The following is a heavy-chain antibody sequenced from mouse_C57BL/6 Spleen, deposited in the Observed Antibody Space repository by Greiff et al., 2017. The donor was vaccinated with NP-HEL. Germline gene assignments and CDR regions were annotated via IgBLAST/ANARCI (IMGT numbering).Heavy chain of an antibody. J-gene: IGHJ2*01. CDR1: GYTFTSYW. Sequence: VQLQQPGAELVRPGTSVKLSCKASGYTFTSYWMHWVKQRPGQGLEWIGVIDPSDSYTNYNQKFKGKATLTVDTSSSTAYMQLSSLTSEDSAVYYCAREEGNAFDYWGQGTTLTVSS. CDR2: IDPSDSYT. V-gene: IGHV1-59*01. CDR3: AREEGNAFDY.